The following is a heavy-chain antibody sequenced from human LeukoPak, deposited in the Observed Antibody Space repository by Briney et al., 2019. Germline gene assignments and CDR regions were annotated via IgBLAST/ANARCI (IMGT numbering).Heavy chain of an antibody. V-gene: IGHV3-53*01. CDR1: GFNVITYY. CDR3: SRESGYAVGDF. Sequence: QPGGSLRLSCAASGFNVITYYMNWFRQAPGKGLEWASVIYSDFRTYCSDSVKGRFIISKDTSKNTLYLQMNNLRADDTAVYYCSRESGYAVGDFWGQGTLVTVSS. CDR2: IYSDFRT. D-gene: IGHD5-12*01. J-gene: IGHJ4*02.